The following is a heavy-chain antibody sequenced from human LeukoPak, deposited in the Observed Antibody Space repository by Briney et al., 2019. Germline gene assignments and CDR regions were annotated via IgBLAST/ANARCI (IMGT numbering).Heavy chain of an antibody. D-gene: IGHD3-22*01. CDR1: GFTFSRYA. CDR3: ARDLSDSSIYYYYFYYAMDV. CDR2: ISGSGGST. V-gene: IGHV3-23*01. J-gene: IGHJ6*02. Sequence: GGSLRLSCAASGFTFSRYAMNWVRQAPGKGLEWVSAISGSGGSTYYADSVQGRFTISRDNSKNTLYLQMNSLRAEDTAVYYCARDLSDSSIYYYYFYYAMDVWGQGTTVTVSS.